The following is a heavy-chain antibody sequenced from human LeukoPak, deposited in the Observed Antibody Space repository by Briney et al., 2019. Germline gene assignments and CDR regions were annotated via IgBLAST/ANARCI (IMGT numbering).Heavy chain of an antibody. CDR1: GFTFSSYD. CDR3: AKDSMGCTNGICYDAFDI. J-gene: IGHJ3*02. Sequence: PGGSLRLSCAASGFTFSSYDMHWVCQATGKGLEWVSAIGTAGDTYYPGSVKGRFTISRENAKNSLYLQMNSLRAEDTAVYYCAKDSMGCTNGICYDAFDIWGQGTMVTVSS. V-gene: IGHV3-13*01. CDR2: IGTAGDT. D-gene: IGHD2-8*01.